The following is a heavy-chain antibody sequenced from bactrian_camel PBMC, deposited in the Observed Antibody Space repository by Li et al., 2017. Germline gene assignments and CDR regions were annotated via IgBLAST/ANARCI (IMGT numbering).Heavy chain of an antibody. CDR3: AAGRLRGGRCGVTWGVPD. D-gene: IGHD7*01. V-gene: IGHV3S55*01. J-gene: IGHJ4*01. CDR1: RYPTSSYC. Sequence: HVQLVESGGGSVQAGGSLRLSCTASRYPTSSYCLGWFRQAPGKEREGVASVGGDSSPRYLDSVKGRFTISVDNAKNTLYLQMNSLEPEDTATYYCAAGRLRGGRCGVTWGVPDIGARGPRSPSPQ. CDR2: VGGDSSP.